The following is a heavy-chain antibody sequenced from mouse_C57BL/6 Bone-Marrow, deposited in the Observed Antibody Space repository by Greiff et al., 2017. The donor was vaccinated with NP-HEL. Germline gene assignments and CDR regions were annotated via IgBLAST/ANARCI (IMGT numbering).Heavy chain of an antibody. Sequence: VHLVESGAELVRPGTSVKVSCKASGYAFTNYLIEWVKQRPGQGLEWIGVINPGSGGTNYNEKFKGKVTLTADKSSSTAYMQLSSLTSEDSAVYFCARSDSSGYYYFDYWGQGTTLTVSS. V-gene: IGHV1-54*01. J-gene: IGHJ2*01. D-gene: IGHD3-2*02. CDR2: INPGSGGT. CDR1: GYAFTNYL. CDR3: ARSDSSGYYYFDY.